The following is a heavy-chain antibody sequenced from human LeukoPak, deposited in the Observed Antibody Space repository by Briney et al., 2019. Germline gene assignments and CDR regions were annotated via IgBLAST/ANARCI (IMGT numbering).Heavy chain of an antibody. J-gene: IGHJ4*02. V-gene: IGHV3-30*02. CDR3: AKDVHDYINY. CDR2: IRYDGNNK. Sequence: GGSLRLSCAASGFTFSSYGIHWVRQAPGKGLEWVAFIRYDGNNKYYADSVKGRFTISRDNSKNTLYLQMNSLRTEDTAVYYCAKDVHDYINYWGQGALVTVSS. D-gene: IGHD3-16*01. CDR1: GFTFSSYG.